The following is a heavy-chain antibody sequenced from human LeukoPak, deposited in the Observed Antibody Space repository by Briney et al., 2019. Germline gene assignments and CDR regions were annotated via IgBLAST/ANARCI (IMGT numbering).Heavy chain of an antibody. CDR3: ARESSSWFPFDY. Sequence: GGSLRLSCAASRFTFSSYWMHWVRQAPGKGLLWVSRINGEGSSANYADSVKGRFTISRDNANNTLYLQMNSLRDEDTAVYYCARESSSWFPFDYWGQGTLVTVSS. J-gene: IGHJ4*02. CDR1: RFTFSSYW. CDR2: INGEGSSA. V-gene: IGHV3-74*01. D-gene: IGHD6-13*01.